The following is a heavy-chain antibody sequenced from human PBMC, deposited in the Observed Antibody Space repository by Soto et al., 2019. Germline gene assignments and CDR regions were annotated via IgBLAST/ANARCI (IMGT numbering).Heavy chain of an antibody. CDR3: ARGEPYYYDTSGFAYLDHFDL. V-gene: IGHV4-59*12. CDR1: GGSISTYY. Sequence: NPSETQSLTCTVSGGSISTYYWSWARQPPGKGLEWIAYVYYDGRTNFNPSLKSRVAIFLDTSKDQFSLRLRSATAADTAVYFCARGEPYYYDTSGFAYLDHFDLWGRGTPVTVSS. CDR2: VYYDGRT. D-gene: IGHD3-22*01. J-gene: IGHJ4*02.